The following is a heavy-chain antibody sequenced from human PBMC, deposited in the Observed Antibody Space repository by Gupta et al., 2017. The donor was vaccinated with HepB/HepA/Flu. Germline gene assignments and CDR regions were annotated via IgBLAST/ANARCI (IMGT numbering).Heavy chain of an antibody. J-gene: IGHJ4*02. CDR1: GYTSTSYY. Sequence: QVQLVQSGAEVKKPGASVKVSCKASGYTSTSYYMHWVRQAPGQGLEWMGIINPSGGSTSYAQKFQGRVTMTRDTSTSTVYMEPSSLRSEDTAVYYCARDHFAAAGYFDYWGQGTLVTVSS. D-gene: IGHD6-13*01. CDR3: ARDHFAAAGYFDY. V-gene: IGHV1-46*01. CDR2: INPSGGST.